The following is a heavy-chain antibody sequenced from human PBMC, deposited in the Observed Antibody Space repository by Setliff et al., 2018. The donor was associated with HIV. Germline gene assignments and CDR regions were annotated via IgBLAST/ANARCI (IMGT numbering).Heavy chain of an antibody. D-gene: IGHD6-25*01. J-gene: IGHJ4*02. CDR1: GYTFVDDG. CDR2: IGAYNGDT. V-gene: IGHV1-18*01. CDR3: SRDRSATWTPTTY. Sequence: VSCKASGYTFVDDGITWVRQAPGQGLEWMGWIGAYNGDTKYAQKFQDRVTMTIDTSASTAYMELRSLTSDDTAMYYCSRDRSATWTPTTYGGQGTLVTVSS.